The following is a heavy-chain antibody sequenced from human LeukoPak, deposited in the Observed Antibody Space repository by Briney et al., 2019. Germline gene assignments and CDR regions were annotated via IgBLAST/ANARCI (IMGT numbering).Heavy chain of an antibody. J-gene: IGHJ4*02. V-gene: IGHV1-69*05. D-gene: IGHD5-24*01. CDR1: GGTFISYA. CDR3: AEPRGDGYNGLAY. CDR2: IIPIFGTA. Sequence: GSSVKVPCKASGGTFISYAISWVRQAPGQGLEWMGGIIPIFGTANYAQKFQGGVTITTDESTSTAYMELSSLRSEDTAVYYCAEPRGDGYNGLAYWGQGTLVTVSS.